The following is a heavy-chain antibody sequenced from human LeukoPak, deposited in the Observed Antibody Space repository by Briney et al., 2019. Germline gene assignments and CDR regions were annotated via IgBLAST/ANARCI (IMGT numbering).Heavy chain of an antibody. CDR2: IYYSGST. D-gene: IGHD3-22*01. Sequence: SETLSLTCTVSGGSVSSGSYYWSWIRQPPGKGLEWIGYIYYSGSTNYNPSLKSRVTISVDTSKNQFSLKLSSVTAADTAVYYCARASRRYYYDSSGYYSDPKTLDYWGQGTLVTVSS. CDR1: GGSVSSGSYY. CDR3: ARASRRYYYDSSGYYSDPKTLDY. V-gene: IGHV4-61*01. J-gene: IGHJ4*02.